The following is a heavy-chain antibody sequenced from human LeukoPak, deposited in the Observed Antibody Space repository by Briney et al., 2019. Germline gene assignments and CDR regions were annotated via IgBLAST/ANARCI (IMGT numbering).Heavy chain of an antibody. CDR2: ISSSSSYI. V-gene: IGHV3-21*01. CDR3: AREAWDFWSGYRGYNYYYYGMDV. J-gene: IGHJ6*02. CDR1: GFTFTSYS. Sequence: GGSLRLSCAASGFTFTSYSMNWVRQAPGKGLEWVSSISSSSSYIYYADSVKGRFTISRDNAKNSLYLQMNSLRAEDTAVYYCAREAWDFWSGYRGYNYYYYGMDVWGQGTTVTVSS. D-gene: IGHD3-3*01.